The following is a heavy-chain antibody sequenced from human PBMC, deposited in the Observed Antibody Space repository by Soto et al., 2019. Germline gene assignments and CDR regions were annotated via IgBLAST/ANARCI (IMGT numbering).Heavy chain of an antibody. D-gene: IGHD2-15*01. CDR2: IDYNGVT. J-gene: IGHJ4*02. V-gene: IGHV4-39*01. CDR1: GGSIYRSGYY. CDR3: GKVLVGATGHTDSDS. Sequence: LWXNCTISGGSIYRSGYYWGWIREPPGRGLEWIGNIDYNGVTYSNPSLKSRVTISRDTSKNQFSLKLTSVTAADTALYYCGKVLVGATGHTDSDSWGPGTLVTVSS.